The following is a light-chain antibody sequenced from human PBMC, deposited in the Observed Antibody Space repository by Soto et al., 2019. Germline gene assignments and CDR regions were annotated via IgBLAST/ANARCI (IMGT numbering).Light chain of an antibody. J-gene: IGKJ4*01. V-gene: IGKV3-15*01. CDR1: HSVDSN. CDR3: QQYNNWPPLT. Sequence: EIVMTQSPATLSVSPGDRAVLSCRASHSVDSNLAWYQQKPGQSPRLIIYGASTRATGIPVRFSGSGSGTEFTLTISSLQSEDFAVYYCQQYNNWPPLTFGGGTKVEIK. CDR2: GAS.